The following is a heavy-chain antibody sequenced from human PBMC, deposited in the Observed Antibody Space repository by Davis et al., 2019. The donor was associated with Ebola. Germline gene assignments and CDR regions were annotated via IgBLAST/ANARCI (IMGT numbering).Heavy chain of an antibody. CDR2: INSDGSST. Sequence: HTGGSLRLSCAASGFTFSSYWTHCVRQAPGKGLVWVSRINSDGSSTSYADSVKGRFTISRDKAKNSVYLQMDSLRDEDTAVYYCARGSAYSYGLYYYFGMDVWGKGTTVTVSS. CDR3: ARGSAYSYGLYYYFGMDV. CDR1: GFTFSSYW. D-gene: IGHD5-18*01. J-gene: IGHJ6*04. V-gene: IGHV3-74*01.